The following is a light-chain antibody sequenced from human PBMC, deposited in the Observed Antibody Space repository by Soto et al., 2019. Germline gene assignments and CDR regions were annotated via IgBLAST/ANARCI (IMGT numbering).Light chain of an antibody. CDR2: DAS. CDR3: QQYENLPYT. V-gene: IGKV1-33*01. J-gene: IGKJ2*01. Sequence: DIQMTQSPSSLSASVGDRVTITCQASQDIRNYLNWYQHKPGKAPKLLIYDASDLETGVPSRFSGNGSGTDFTFTINSLQPEDIATYYCQQYENLPYTFGQGTKLEI. CDR1: QDIRNY.